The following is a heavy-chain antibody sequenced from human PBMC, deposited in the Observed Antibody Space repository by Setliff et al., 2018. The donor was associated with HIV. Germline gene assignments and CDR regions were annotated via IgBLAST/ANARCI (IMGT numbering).Heavy chain of an antibody. D-gene: IGHD6-13*01. Sequence: PGESLKISCAASGFTFSSYAMHWVRQAPGKGLEWLALISYGGRNKFYADSVKGRFTISRDNSRNTLYLQVSSPRAEDTAVYYCARDRGSSTWYFDYWGQGTLVTVSS. V-gene: IGHV3-30*04. J-gene: IGHJ4*02. CDR2: ISYGGRNK. CDR1: GFTFSSYA. CDR3: ARDRGSSTWYFDY.